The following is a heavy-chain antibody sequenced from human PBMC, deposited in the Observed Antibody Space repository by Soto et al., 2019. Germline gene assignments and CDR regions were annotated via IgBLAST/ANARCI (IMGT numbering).Heavy chain of an antibody. V-gene: IGHV3-74*01. J-gene: IGHJ4*02. Sequence: GGSLRLSCAASGFGVSNNYMSWVRQTPGKGLVWVSRINSDDTSSSYAASVKGRFTISRDNAKNTLYLQMNSLRFEDTDVYYCATVPWYSSSWYDNYWGQGTLVTVSS. CDR2: INSDDTSS. CDR3: ATVPWYSSSWYDNY. CDR1: GFGVSNNY. D-gene: IGHD6-13*01.